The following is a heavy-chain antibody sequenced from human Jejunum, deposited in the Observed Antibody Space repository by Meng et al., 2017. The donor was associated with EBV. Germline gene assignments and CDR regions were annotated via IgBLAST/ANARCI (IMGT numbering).Heavy chain of an antibody. CDR3: ACNGYYALEY. V-gene: IGHV4-4*03. CDR2: IYHCGGT. D-gene: IGHD3-22*01. CDR1: GVSIGDNNC. Sequence: VPLRASRPILETPPGPLLLPRVLSGVSIGDNNCWYWFRQPPGKSLEWLGDIYHCGGTNYNPPLESTVTISVDKSKNQSSLKLNSVSVADTAVYYSACNGYYALEYCGPGILVTVSS. J-gene: IGHJ4*02.